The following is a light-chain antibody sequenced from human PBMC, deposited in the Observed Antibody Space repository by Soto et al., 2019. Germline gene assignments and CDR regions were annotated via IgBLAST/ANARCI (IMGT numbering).Light chain of an antibody. CDR3: QQYNKWPPWT. V-gene: IGKV3-15*01. Sequence: LSVSPCAGAPLSWRASQSVSTNLAWYQQKPGQAPRLLMFGASTRATGIPARFSGSGSGTEFTLTISSLQSEDFAVYYCQQYNKWPPWTFGQGTKVDIK. CDR2: GAS. CDR1: QSVSTN. J-gene: IGKJ1*01.